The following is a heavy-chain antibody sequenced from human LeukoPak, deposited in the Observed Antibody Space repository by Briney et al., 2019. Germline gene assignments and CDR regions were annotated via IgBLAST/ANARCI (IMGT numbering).Heavy chain of an antibody. V-gene: IGHV3-74*01. CDR3: TRVGYIDEGIDY. CDR1: GFAFSTYG. J-gene: IGHJ4*02. CDR2: INSDDNNT. D-gene: IGHD5-24*01. Sequence: GEFLRLSCAASGFAFSTYGMHWVRQAPGKGLIWISRINSDDNNTGYADSVKGRFTVSRDNAKNSLYLQMNSLRAEDTAIYYCTRVGYIDEGIDYWGQGTLVTVSS.